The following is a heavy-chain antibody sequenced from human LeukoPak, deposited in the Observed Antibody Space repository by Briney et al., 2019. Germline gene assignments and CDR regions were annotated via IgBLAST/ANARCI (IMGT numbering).Heavy chain of an antibody. CDR3: ARAPGQWLAYFDY. J-gene: IGHJ4*02. D-gene: IGHD6-19*01. Sequence: SQTLSLTCAISGDSVSSNSAAWNWTRQSPSRGFEWLRRTYYRSKWYNDYAVSVKSRITINPATSKNQFSLQLNSVTPEDTAVYYCARAPGQWLAYFDYWGQGTLVTVSS. V-gene: IGHV6-1*01. CDR1: GDSVSSNSAA. CDR2: TYYRSKWYN.